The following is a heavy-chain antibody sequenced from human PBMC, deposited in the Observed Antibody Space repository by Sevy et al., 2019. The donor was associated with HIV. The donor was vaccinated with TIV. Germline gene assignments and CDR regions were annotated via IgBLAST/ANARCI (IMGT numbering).Heavy chain of an antibody. Sequence: GGSLRLSCVGSGFRFGSQAMSWVRQAPGKGLEWVSGMSGRGDSRGYAHSVKGRFTISRDNSKNTVYLQLNSLTADDTALYYYAKDVPDQSWYDDIWSGSPCFDYWGRGILVTVSS. CDR3: AKDVPDQSWYDDIWSGSPCFDY. CDR2: MSGRGDSR. J-gene: IGHJ4*01. CDR1: GFRFGSQA. V-gene: IGHV3-23*01. D-gene: IGHD3-3*01.